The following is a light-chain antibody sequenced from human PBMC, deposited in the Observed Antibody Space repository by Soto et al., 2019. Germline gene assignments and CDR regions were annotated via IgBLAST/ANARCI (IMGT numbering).Light chain of an antibody. V-gene: IGKV3-20*01. J-gene: IGKJ5*01. CDR1: QSVSSSY. Sequence: IVLTQSPGTLSLSPGERATLFCRASQSVSSSYLAWYQQKPGQAPRLLIYGASSRATGIPDRFSGGGSGTEFTLTISSLQSEDSAAYHCQQYNRWPPITFGQGTRLEIK. CDR2: GAS. CDR3: QQYNRWPPIT.